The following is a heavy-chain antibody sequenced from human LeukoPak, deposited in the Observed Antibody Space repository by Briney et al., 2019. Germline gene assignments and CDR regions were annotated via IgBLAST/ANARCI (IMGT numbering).Heavy chain of an antibody. D-gene: IGHD2-2*01. CDR3: ARADSVPAGDYHYWYMDV. J-gene: IGHJ6*03. CDR1: GFTLTDY. V-gene: IGHV1-2*02. Sequence: ASVKVSCKASGFTLTDYIHWVRQGPRQGLQWMGWIKPNSGDTDYAQKFQGRVTMTRDTSISTVYMELSSLRSDDTAVYYCARADSVPAGDYHYWYMDVWGKGTTVTVSS. CDR2: IKPNSGDT.